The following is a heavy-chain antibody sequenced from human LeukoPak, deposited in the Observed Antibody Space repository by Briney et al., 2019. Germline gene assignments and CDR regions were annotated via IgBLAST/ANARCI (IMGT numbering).Heavy chain of an antibody. CDR2: IYYSGST. CDR1: GGSISSSSYY. Sequence: SETLSLTCTVSGGSISSSSYYWGWIRQPPGKGLEWIGSIYYSGSTYYNPSLKSRVTISVDTSKNQFSLKLSSVTAADTAVYYCAILTVEGYYHYGMDVWGQRTTVTAS. D-gene: IGHD4-23*01. V-gene: IGHV4-39*01. J-gene: IGHJ6*02. CDR3: AILTVEGYYHYGMDV.